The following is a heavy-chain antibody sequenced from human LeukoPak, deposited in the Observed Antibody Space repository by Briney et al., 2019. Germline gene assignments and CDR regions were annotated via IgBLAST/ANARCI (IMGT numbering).Heavy chain of an antibody. D-gene: IGHD2-2*02. CDR2: INHSGST. Sequence: SETLSLTCAVYGGSFSGYYWSWIRQPPGKGLEWIGEINHSGSTNYNPSLKSRVTISVDTSKNQFSLKLSSVTAADTAVYYCARARDSHTRHLDYWGQGTLVTVSS. J-gene: IGHJ4*02. CDR3: ARARDSHTRHLDY. CDR1: GGSFSGYY. V-gene: IGHV4-34*01.